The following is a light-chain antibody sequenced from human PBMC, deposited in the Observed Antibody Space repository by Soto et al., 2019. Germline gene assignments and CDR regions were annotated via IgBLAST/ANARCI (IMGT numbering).Light chain of an antibody. V-gene: IGKV2-28*01. J-gene: IGKJ1*01. Sequence: DIVMTQSPLSLPVIPGELASISCRSSQSLLQSNGSNYLDWYLQKPGQSPQLLIYFGSNRASGVPDRFSGSGSGTDFPLKRSRVEADDVRVYYCMQALQHPPPFGQGNKVEIK. CDR3: MQALQHPPP. CDR2: FGS. CDR1: QSLLQSNGSNY.